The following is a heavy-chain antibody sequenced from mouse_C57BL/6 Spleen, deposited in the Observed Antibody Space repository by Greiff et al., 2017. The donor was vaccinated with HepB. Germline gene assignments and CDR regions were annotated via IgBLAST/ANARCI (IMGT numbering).Heavy chain of an antibody. J-gene: IGHJ4*01. V-gene: IGHV2-2*01. CDR1: GFSLTSYG. Sequence: QVQLQQSGPGLVQPSQSLSITCTVSGFSLTSYGVHWVRQSPGKGLEWLGVIWSGGSTDYNAAFISRLSISKDNSKSQVFFKMNSLQADDTAIYYCASLYDYDEDYAMDYWGQGTSVTVSS. D-gene: IGHD2-4*01. CDR2: IWSGGST. CDR3: ASLYDYDEDYAMDY.